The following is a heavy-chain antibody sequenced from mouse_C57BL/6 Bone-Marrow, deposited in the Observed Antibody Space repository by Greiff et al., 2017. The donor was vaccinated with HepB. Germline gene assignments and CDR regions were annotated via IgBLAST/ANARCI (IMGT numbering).Heavy chain of an antibody. CDR3: ARSEGVRITTALDY. J-gene: IGHJ2*01. CDR2: IHPNSGST. D-gene: IGHD1-2*01. V-gene: IGHV1-64*01. CDR1: GYTFTSYW. Sequence: VQLQQPGAELVKPGASVKLSCKASGYTFTSYWMHWVKQRPGQGLEWIGMIHPNSGSTNYNEKFKSKATLTVDKSSSKAYMQLSSLTSEDSAVYYCARSEGVRITTALDYWGQGTTLTVSS.